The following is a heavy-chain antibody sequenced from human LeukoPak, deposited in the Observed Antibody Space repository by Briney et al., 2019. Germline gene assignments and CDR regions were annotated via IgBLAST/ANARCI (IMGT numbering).Heavy chain of an antibody. CDR3: ARRGGDGGWGAFDV. J-gene: IGHJ3*01. D-gene: IGHD2-21*01. Sequence: PGGSLRLSCAASGFTVSSNYMSWVRQAPGKGLEWVSVIYSGGSTYYADSVKGRFTISRDKSKNTLFLQMNGLRAEDTAVYYCARRGGDGGWGAFDVWGQGSMVTVSS. CDR1: GFTVSSNY. CDR2: IYSGGST. V-gene: IGHV3-53*01.